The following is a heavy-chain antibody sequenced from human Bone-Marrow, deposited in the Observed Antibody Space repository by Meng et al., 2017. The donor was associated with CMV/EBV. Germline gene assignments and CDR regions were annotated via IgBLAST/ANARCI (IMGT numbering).Heavy chain of an antibody. J-gene: IGHJ6*02. CDR2: INPNSGGT. V-gene: IGHV1-2*02. Sequence: ASVKVSCKASGYTFTGYYMHWVRQAPGQGLEWMGWINPNSGGTNYAQKFQGRVTMTRDTSISTAYMELSRLRSDDTAVYYCARTCSGGSCYSGYGMDVWGQASTATFSS. CDR3: ARTCSGGSCYSGYGMDV. D-gene: IGHD2-15*01. CDR1: GYTFTGYY.